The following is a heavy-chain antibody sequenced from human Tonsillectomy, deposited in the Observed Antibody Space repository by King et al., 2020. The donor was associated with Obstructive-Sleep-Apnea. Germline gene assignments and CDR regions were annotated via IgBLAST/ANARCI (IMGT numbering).Heavy chain of an antibody. CDR3: ARGDYVWGSYRTLFDY. Sequence: VQLVESGGGVVQPGRSLRLSCAASGFTFSSYAMHWVRQAPGKGLEWVAVISYDGRNKYYADSVKGRFTISRDNSKNTLYLQMNSLRAEDTAVYYCARGDYVWGSYRTLFDYWGQGTLVTVSS. CDR1: GFTFSSYA. J-gene: IGHJ4*02. D-gene: IGHD3-16*02. V-gene: IGHV3-30-3*01. CDR2: ISYDGRNK.